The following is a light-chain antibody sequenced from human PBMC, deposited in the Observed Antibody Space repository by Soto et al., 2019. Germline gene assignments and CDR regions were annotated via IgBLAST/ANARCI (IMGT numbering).Light chain of an antibody. J-gene: IGKJ1*01. Sequence: AIRMTQSPSSISAFTGDRVTITCRASQRITTYLAWYQQKPGTAPTLLIYAASTLQSGVPSRFSGSGSGTDFTLTISCLQSEDFATYFCQQYYTYPLAFGQGTKVEIK. CDR3: QQYYTYPLA. CDR2: AAS. CDR1: QRITTY. V-gene: IGKV1-8*01.